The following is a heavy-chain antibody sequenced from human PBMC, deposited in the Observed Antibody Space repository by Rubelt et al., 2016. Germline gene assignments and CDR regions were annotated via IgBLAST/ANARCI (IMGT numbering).Heavy chain of an antibody. CDR1: GFTFSSSA. J-gene: IGHJ4*02. Sequence: EVQLVESGGNLVQPGGSLRLSCTTSGFTFSSSAMSWVRQPPGKGLEWVSAISGSGATIYYTDSVKGRFTISRDNFKKPWYLEMNSLRVEDTAVYYCAKKGDASISFDDWGQGALVTVSS. D-gene: IGHD2-2*01. CDR2: ISGSGATI. CDR3: AKKGDASISFDD. V-gene: IGHV3-23*04.